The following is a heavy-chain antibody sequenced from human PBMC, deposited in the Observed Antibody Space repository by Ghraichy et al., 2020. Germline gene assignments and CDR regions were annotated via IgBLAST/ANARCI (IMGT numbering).Heavy chain of an antibody. CDR1: GFTFSSYS. CDR3: ARDGGDGHDPYYFDY. V-gene: IGHV3-48*01. Sequence: GSLRLSCAASGFTFSSYSMNWVRQAPGKGLEWVSYISSSSSTIYYADSVKGRFTISRDNAKNSLYLQMNSLRAEDTAVYYCARDGGDGHDPYYFDYWGQGTLVTVSS. J-gene: IGHJ4*02. D-gene: IGHD3-16*01. CDR2: ISSSSSTI.